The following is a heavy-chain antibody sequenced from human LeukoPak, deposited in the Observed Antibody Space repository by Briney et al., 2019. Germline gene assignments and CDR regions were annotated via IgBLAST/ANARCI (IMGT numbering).Heavy chain of an antibody. CDR1: GGSFSGYY. D-gene: IGHD5-18*01. CDR2: INHSGST. V-gene: IGHV4-34*01. Sequence: SETLPLTCAVYGGSFSGYYWSWIRQPPGKGLEWIGEINHSGSTNYNPSLKSRVTISVDTSKNQFSLKLSSVTAADTAVYYCARELEGSTAMVRYFDYWGQGTLVTVSS. J-gene: IGHJ4*02. CDR3: ARELEGSTAMVRYFDY.